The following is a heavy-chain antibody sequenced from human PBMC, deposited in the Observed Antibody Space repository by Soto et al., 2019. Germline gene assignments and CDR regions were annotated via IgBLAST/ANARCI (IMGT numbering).Heavy chain of an antibody. J-gene: IGHJ6*03. CDR1: GFTFRTYG. V-gene: IGHV3-30*18. Sequence: QVQLVESGGGVVQPGTSLRLSCAASGFTFRTYGMYWARQAPGKGLEGVAIISNDGSNEYYADSVKGRFTISRDNSKNTLNLEMNSLRAKDTATYYRAKGGAGYYYYYMDVWGKGTTVTVSS. CDR3: AKGGAGYYYYYMDV. CDR2: ISNDGSNE. D-gene: IGHD3-16*01.